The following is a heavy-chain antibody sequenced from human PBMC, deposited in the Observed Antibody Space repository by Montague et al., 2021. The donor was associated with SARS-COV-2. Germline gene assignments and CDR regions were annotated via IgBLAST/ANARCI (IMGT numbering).Heavy chain of an antibody. CDR1: GDSVSSNTAA. D-gene: IGHD6-13*01. CDR2: TYYRSKWYY. J-gene: IGHJ4*02. V-gene: IGHV6-1*01. Sequence: CAISGDSVSSNTAAWNWIRQSPSRGLEWLGRTYYRSKWYYDYAVSVKSRMTISPDTSKNQFSLQLSSVTPEDRAVYYCARYTRSSLSWSCDYWGQGTLVTVSS. CDR3: ARYTRSSLSWSCDY.